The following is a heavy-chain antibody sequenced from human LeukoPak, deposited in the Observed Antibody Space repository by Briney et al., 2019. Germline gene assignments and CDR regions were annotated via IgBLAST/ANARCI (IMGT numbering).Heavy chain of an antibody. CDR3: ARDIFDFWSGYSAAGGY. V-gene: IGHV1-46*01. D-gene: IGHD3-3*01. CDR2: INPSGGST. CDR1: GYTFTSYY. Sequence: ASVKVPCKASGYTFTSYYMHWVRQAPGQGLEWMGIINPSGGSTSYAQKFQGRVTMTRDTSTSTVYMELSSLRSEDTAVYYCARDIFDFWSGYSAAGGYWGQGTLVTVSS. J-gene: IGHJ4*02.